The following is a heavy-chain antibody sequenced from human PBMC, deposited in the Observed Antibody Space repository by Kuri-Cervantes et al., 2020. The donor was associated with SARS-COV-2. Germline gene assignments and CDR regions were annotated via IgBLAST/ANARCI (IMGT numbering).Heavy chain of an antibody. CDR3: AKVGYYDFWSGYSSYYFDY. V-gene: IGHV1-2*02. CDR1: RYTFTGYY. Sequence: ASVKVSCQASRYTFTGYYMHWVRQAPGQRLEWMGWINPNSGGTNYAQKFQGRVTMTRDTSISTAYMELSRLRSDDTAVYYCAKVGYYDFWSGYSSYYFDYWGQGTLVTVSS. J-gene: IGHJ4*02. D-gene: IGHD3-3*01. CDR2: INPNSGGT.